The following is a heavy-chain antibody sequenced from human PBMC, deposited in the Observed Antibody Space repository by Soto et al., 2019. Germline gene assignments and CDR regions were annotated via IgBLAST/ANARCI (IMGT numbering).Heavy chain of an antibody. V-gene: IGHV4-34*01. CDR1: GGSFSGYY. D-gene: IGHD7-27*01. Sequence: QVQLQQWGAGLLKPSETLSLTCAVYGGSFSGYYWSWIRQPPGKGLEWIGKINHSGSTNYNPSLSSGVNISVDTSKHQFSLKLSAVTAADTVLYYCGRGLTGTNYYYGMDVWGQGTTVTVSS. J-gene: IGHJ6*02. CDR2: INHSGST. CDR3: GRGLTGTNYYYGMDV.